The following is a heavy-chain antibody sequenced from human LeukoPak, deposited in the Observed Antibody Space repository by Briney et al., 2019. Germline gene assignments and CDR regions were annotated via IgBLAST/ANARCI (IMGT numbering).Heavy chain of an antibody. Sequence: SQTLSLTCTVSGGSMSSGGDYRTWIRQHPGKGLEWIGYISSRGNTYYNPSLKSRLTISLDTSKSQFSLQLNSATAADTAVYYCARGPSFGSSSRFDSWGQGTLVTVSS. CDR1: GGSMSSGGDY. CDR2: ISSRGNT. CDR3: ARGPSFGSSSRFDS. V-gene: IGHV4-31*03. J-gene: IGHJ4*02. D-gene: IGHD6-6*01.